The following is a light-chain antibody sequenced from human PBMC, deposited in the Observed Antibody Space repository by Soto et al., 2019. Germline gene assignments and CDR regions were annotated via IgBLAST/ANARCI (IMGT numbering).Light chain of an antibody. V-gene: IGLV2-14*01. Sequence: QSVLTQPASVSGSPGQSITIAWTGTSSDVGGYNYVSWPQQHPGKAPQLMIYEVSNRPSGVSDRFSGSKSGNTASLTIWGRQAEDEADYCCSAYTGSSTYVFGTGTKVTVL. J-gene: IGLJ1*01. CDR2: EVS. CDR3: SAYTGSSTYV. CDR1: SSDVGGYNY.